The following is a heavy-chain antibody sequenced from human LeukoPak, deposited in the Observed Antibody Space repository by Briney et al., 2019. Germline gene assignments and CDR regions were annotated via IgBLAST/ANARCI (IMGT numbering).Heavy chain of an antibody. J-gene: IGHJ3*02. Sequence: PGGSLRLSCAASGFIFSDHYMDWVRQAPGKGLEWVSSIYSAGATHYAESVKGRFTISRDNSKNTLYLQMNSLRAEDMAVYYCARIEWERLGRAFDIWGQGTMVTVSS. V-gene: IGHV3-53*01. CDR3: ARIEWERLGRAFDI. D-gene: IGHD1-26*01. CDR1: GFIFSDHY. CDR2: IYSAGAT.